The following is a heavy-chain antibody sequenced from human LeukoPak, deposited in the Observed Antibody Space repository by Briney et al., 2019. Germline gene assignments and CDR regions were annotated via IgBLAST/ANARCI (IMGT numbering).Heavy chain of an antibody. D-gene: IGHD3-10*01. CDR3: AKDVVVRGVIFWFDP. J-gene: IGHJ5*02. CDR2: ISGSGGST. V-gene: IGHV3-23*01. CDR1: GFTFSSYA. Sequence: AGGSLRLSCAASGFTFSSYAMSWVRQAPGKGLEWVSAISGSGGSTYYADSVKGRFTISRDNSKNTLYLQMNSLRAEDTAVYYCAKDVVVRGVIFWFDPWGQGTLVTVSS.